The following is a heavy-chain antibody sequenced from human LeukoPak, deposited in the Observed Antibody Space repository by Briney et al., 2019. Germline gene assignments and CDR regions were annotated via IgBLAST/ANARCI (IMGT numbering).Heavy chain of an antibody. J-gene: IGHJ4*02. D-gene: IGHD1-20*01. CDR1: GFTFTNAW. CDR2: IKSKADGETI. Sequence: GSLRLSCAASGFTFTNAWMNWVRQAPGKGLEWVGRIKSKADGETIDYAAPVKGRFTFSRDDSKNMLYLQMNSLKSEDTAVYYCSTLTSRGLSDSWGQGTLVTVSS. V-gene: IGHV3-15*07. CDR3: STLTSRGLSDS.